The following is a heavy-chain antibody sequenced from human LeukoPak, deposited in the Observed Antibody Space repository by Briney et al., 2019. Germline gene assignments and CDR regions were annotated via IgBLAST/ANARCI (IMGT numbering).Heavy chain of an antibody. Sequence: GESLKISCKGSGYSFTSYWIGWVRQMPGKGLEWKGIIYPGDSGTRYTPSFQGQVTISADKSISTAYLQWSSLKASDTAMYYCARHIPAYSSGWYYFDYWGQGTLVTVSS. CDR2: IYPGDSGT. J-gene: IGHJ4*02. D-gene: IGHD6-19*01. CDR1: GYSFTSYW. CDR3: ARHIPAYSSGWYYFDY. V-gene: IGHV5-51*01.